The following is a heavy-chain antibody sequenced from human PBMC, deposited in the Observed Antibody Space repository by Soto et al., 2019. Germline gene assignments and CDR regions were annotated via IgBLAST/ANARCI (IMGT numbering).Heavy chain of an antibody. CDR1: GYTFTDYY. V-gene: IGHV1-2*02. J-gene: IGHJ4*02. CDR2: INPESGNP. CDR3: ASEDCRNTNCLKGFDY. Sequence: QVQMVQSGAEVKKPGDSVKVSCKASGYTFTDYYMHWVRQAPGQGFEWVGGINPESGNPKYVPKFQGRVTVTRDTSTSTAYMELNRLTSDGTAVYYCASEDCRNTNCLKGFDYWGQGTLVTVSS. D-gene: IGHD2-15*01.